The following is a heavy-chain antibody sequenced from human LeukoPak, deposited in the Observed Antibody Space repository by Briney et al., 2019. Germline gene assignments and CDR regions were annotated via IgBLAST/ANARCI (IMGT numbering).Heavy chain of an antibody. CDR2: ISSSGSTI. CDR3: ARVSTGDPNWSDP. CDR1: GFTFSSYE. V-gene: IGHV3-48*03. J-gene: IGHJ5*02. D-gene: IGHD3-16*01. Sequence: GGSLRLSCAASGFTFSSYEMSWVRQAPGKGLEWVSYISSSGSTIYYADSVKGRFTISRDNAKNSLYLQMNSLRAEDPAVYHCARVSTGDPNWSDPWGQGTLVTVSS.